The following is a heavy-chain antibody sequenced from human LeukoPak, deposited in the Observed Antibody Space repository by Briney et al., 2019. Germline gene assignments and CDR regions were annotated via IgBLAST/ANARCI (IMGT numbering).Heavy chain of an antibody. Sequence: PGGSLRLSCAASGFTFSSYAMSWVRQAPGKGLEWVSAISGSGGSTYYADSVKGRFTISRDNSKNTLYLQMNSLRAEDTAVYYCAKVNGDDYVWGSYRYALDYWGQGTPVTVSS. CDR1: GFTFSSYA. CDR2: ISGSGGST. V-gene: IGHV3-23*01. CDR3: AKVNGDDYVWGSYRYALDY. J-gene: IGHJ4*02. D-gene: IGHD3-16*02.